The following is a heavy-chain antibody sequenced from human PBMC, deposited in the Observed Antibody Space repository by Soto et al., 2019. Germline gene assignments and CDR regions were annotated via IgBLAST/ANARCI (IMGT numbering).Heavy chain of an antibody. Sequence: QVQLVQSGAEVKKPGASVTVSCKASGYTFTSYDINWVRQATGQGLEWMGWMNPNSGNTGYTQKFHGRGHITRNTTISTAYMELSSLRSEDPAVYYWAKQLHYGMDVWGQGTTVTVCS. CDR3: AKQLHYGMDV. CDR2: MNPNSGNT. D-gene: IGHD2-2*01. J-gene: IGHJ6*02. V-gene: IGHV1-8*01. CDR1: GYTFTSYD.